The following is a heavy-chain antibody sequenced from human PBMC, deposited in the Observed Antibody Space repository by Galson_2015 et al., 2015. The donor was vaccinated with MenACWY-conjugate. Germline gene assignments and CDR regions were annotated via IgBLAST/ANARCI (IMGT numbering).Heavy chain of an antibody. CDR2: TYHRSKTYH. J-gene: IGHJ4*02. CDR1: GDSVSSNSAS. CDR3: ARGGYKETPKAYDY. D-gene: IGHD3-10*01. Sequence: CAISGDSVSSNSASWHWIRQSPSRGLEWLGRTYHRSKTYHDYAISLRSRITINADTSKNQFSLKLSSVNAADTAVYYCARGGYKETPKAYDYWGQGTLVTVSS. V-gene: IGHV6-1*01.